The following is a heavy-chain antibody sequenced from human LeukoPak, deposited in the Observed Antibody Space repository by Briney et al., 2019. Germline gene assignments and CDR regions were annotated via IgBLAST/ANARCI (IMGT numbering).Heavy chain of an antibody. V-gene: IGHV1-18*01. CDR1: GYTFTSYG. J-gene: IGHJ3*02. CDR3: ARGRGYYDSRDNDAFDI. Sequence: GASVKVSCKASGYTFTSYGISWVRQAPGQGLEWMGWISAYNGNTNYAQKLQGRVTMTTDTSTSTAYMELRSLRSDDTAVYYCARGRGYYDSRDNDAFDIWGQGTMVTVSS. CDR2: ISAYNGNT. D-gene: IGHD3-22*01.